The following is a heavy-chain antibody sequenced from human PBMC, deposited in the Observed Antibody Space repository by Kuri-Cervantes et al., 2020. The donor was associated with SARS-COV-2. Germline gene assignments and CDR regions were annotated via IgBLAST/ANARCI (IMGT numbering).Heavy chain of an antibody. Sequence: GGSLRLSCAASGFTFSDYYMTWIRQTPGKGLEWVSYISSSGDFTNNANTVKDRFTIARDNVKNSLYLQMNSLRAADTAVYYCTTEAIFGVVIRPQLGWFDPWGQGTLVTVSS. J-gene: IGHJ5*02. CDR1: GFTFSDYY. V-gene: IGHV3-11*05. CDR3: TTEAIFGVVIRPQLGWFDP. D-gene: IGHD3-3*01. CDR2: ISSSGDFT.